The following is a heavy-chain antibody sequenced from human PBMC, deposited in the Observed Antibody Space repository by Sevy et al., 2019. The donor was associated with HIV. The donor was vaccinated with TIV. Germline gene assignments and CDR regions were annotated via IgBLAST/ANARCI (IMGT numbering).Heavy chain of an antibody. CDR2: IIPIFGTA. D-gene: IGHD3-3*01. Sequence: ASVKVSCKASGGTFSSYAISWVRQAPGQGLEWMGGIIPIFGTANYAQKFQGRDTITADESTSTAYMELSSLRSEDTAVYYCARSLIITIFYFDYWGQGTLVTVSS. CDR3: ARSLIITIFYFDY. CDR1: GGTFSSYA. J-gene: IGHJ4*02. V-gene: IGHV1-69*13.